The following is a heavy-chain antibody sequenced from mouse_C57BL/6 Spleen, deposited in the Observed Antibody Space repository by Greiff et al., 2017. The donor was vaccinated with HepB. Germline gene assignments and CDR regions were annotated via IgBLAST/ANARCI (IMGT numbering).Heavy chain of an antibody. D-gene: IGHD1-1*01. CDR3: ARKDGSKVQGAMDY. J-gene: IGHJ4*01. CDR1: GYAFSSSW. CDR2: IYPGDGDT. V-gene: IGHV1-82*01. Sequence: QVQLQQSGPELVKPGASVKISCKASGYAFSSSWMNWVKQRPGKGLEWIGRIYPGDGDTNYNGKFKGKATLTADKSSSTAYMQLSSLTSEDSAVYFCARKDGSKVQGAMDYWGQGTSVTVSS.